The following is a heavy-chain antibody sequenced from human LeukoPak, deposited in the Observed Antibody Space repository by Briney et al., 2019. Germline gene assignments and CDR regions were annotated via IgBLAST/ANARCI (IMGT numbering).Heavy chain of an antibody. D-gene: IGHD6-6*01. CDR1: GGSFSGYY. CDR3: ARWGSIAVARFDY. CDR2: INHSGST. V-gene: IGHV4-34*01. J-gene: IGHJ4*02. Sequence: SETLSLTCAVYGGSFSGYYWSWIRQPPGKGLEWIGEINHSGSTNYNPSLKSRVTISVDTSKNQFSLKLSSVAAADTAVYYCARWGSIAVARFDYWGQGTLVTVSS.